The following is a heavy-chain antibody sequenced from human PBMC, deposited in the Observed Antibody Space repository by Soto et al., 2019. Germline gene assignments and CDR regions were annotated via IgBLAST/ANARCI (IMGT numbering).Heavy chain of an antibody. D-gene: IGHD2-2*02. CDR1: GYTFTSYY. V-gene: IGHV1-46*01. J-gene: IGHJ6*02. CDR2: IYPSDGST. Sequence: ASVKVSCKASGYTFTSYYMHWVRQAPGQGLEWMGRIYPSDGSTSYAQKFQGRVTMTGDTSTSTAYMELSRLRSDDTAVYYCARGYCSSTSCYNYYYYGMDVWGQGTTVTVSS. CDR3: ARGYCSSTSCYNYYYYGMDV.